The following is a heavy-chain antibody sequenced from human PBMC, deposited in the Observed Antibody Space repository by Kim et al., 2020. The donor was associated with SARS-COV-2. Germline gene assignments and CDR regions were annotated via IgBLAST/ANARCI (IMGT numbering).Heavy chain of an antibody. J-gene: IGHJ4*02. D-gene: IGHD3-10*01. Sequence: VKGRFTISRDNAKNSLYLQMNSLRAEDTAVYYCARDLPYYYGSGRSPFDYWGQGTLVTVSS. V-gene: IGHV3-11*06. CDR3: ARDLPYYYGSGRSPFDY.